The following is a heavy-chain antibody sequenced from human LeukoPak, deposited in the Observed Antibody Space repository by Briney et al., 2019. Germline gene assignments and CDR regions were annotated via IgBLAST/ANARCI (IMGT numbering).Heavy chain of an antibody. CDR1: GFTFSSYG. Sequence: PGGSLRLSCAASGFTFSSYGMSWVRQAPGKGLEWVSAISGSGGSTYYADSVKGRFTISRDNSKNTLYLQMNSLRAEDTAVYYCAKDPFGVVIPFDYWGQGTLVTVSS. CDR3: AKDPFGVVIPFDY. D-gene: IGHD3-3*01. J-gene: IGHJ4*02. V-gene: IGHV3-23*01. CDR2: ISGSGGST.